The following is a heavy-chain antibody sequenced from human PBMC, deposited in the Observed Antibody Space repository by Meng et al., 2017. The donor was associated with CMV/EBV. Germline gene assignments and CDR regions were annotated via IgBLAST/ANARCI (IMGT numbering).Heavy chain of an antibody. D-gene: IGHD3-3*01. V-gene: IGHV3-21*01. CDR3: ARDRTIFGVRNYYYYGMDV. Sequence: GESLKISCAASGFTFSSYSMNWVRQAPGKGLEWASSISSSSSYIYYADSVKGRFTISRDNAKNSLYLQMNSLRAEDTAVYYCARDRTIFGVRNYYYYGMDVWGQGTTVTVSS. CDR2: ISSSSSYI. J-gene: IGHJ6*02. CDR1: GFTFSSYS.